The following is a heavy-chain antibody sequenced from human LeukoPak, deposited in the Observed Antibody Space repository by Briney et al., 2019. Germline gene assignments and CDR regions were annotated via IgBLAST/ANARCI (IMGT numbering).Heavy chain of an antibody. J-gene: IGHJ3*02. CDR3: ASTHYYDFWSGYFGTNAFDI. D-gene: IGHD3-3*01. Sequence: SETLSLTCTVSGGSISSYYWSWIRQPPGKGLEWIGYIYYSGSTNYNPSLKSRVTISVDTSKNQFSLKLSSVTAADTAVYYCASTHYYDFWSGYFGTNAFDIWGQGTMVTVSS. CDR1: GGSISSYY. V-gene: IGHV4-59*08. CDR2: IYYSGST.